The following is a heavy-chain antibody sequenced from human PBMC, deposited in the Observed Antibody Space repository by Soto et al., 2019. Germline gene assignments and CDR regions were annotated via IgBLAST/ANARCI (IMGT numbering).Heavy chain of an antibody. CDR3: AKGEVVPAAIGAHYYYGMDV. CDR1: GFTFDDYT. V-gene: IGHV3-43*01. CDR2: ISWVGGST. Sequence: EVQLVESGGVVVQPGGSLRLSCAASGFTFDDYTMHWVRQAPGKGLEWVSLISWVGGSTYYADSVKGRFTISRDNSKNSLYLQMNSLRTEDTALYYCAKGEVVPAAIGAHYYYGMDVWGQGTTVTVSS. J-gene: IGHJ6*02. D-gene: IGHD2-2*01.